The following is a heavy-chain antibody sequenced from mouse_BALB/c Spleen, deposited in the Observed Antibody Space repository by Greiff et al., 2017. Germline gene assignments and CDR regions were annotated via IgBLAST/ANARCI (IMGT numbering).Heavy chain of an antibody. CDR1: GFTFSSYA. D-gene: IGHD1-1*02. V-gene: IGHV5-6-5*01. J-gene: IGHJ4*01. Sequence: EVQLVESGGGLVKPGGSLKLSCAASGFTFSSYAMSWVRQTPEKRLEWVASISSGGSTYYPDSVKGRFTISRDNARNILYLQMSSLRSEDTAMYYCARGYDFYAMDYWGQGTSVTVSS. CDR2: ISSGGST. CDR3: ARGYDFYAMDY.